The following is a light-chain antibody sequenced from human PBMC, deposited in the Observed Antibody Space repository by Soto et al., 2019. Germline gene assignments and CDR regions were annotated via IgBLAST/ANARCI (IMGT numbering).Light chain of an antibody. CDR2: SNN. J-gene: IGLJ1*01. CDR1: SSNIGSNN. V-gene: IGLV1-44*01. CDR3: AAWDDSLNGYV. Sequence: QSVLTQSPSASGTPGQRVTISCSGSSSNIGSNNVNWYQQHPGTAPKLVIYSNNQRPSGVADRFSGSKSGTSASLAISGLQSDDEADYYCAAWDDSLNGYVFATGTKLTVL.